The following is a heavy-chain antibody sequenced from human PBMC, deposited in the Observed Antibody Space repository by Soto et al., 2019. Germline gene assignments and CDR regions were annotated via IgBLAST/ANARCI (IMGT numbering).Heavy chain of an antibody. J-gene: IGHJ4*02. D-gene: IGHD5-18*01. CDR2: SYYTGGT. CDR1: GGSISSSNW. Sequence: SETLSLTCAVSGGSISSSNWWSWVRQPPGKGLEWIGNSYYTGGTNYNPSLKSRVTISVDTSKNQFSLKVTSVTAADTAIYYYATARYSYGYFNYWGQGTLVTVSS. V-gene: IGHV4-4*02. CDR3: ATARYSYGYFNY.